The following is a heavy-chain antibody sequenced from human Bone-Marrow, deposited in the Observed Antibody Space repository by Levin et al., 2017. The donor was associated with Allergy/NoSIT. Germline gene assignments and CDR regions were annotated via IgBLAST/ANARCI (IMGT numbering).Heavy chain of an antibody. Sequence: GGSLRLSCAASGFTFNMYWMHWVRQVPGKGLVWVSRINSDASSTSYADSVKGRFSISRDNAKNTVYLQMNSLRAEDTAVYYCARVERYDTNNFYRWWGASDIWGQGTKVTVSS. CDR1: GFTFNMYW. J-gene: IGHJ3*02. CDR2: INSDASST. V-gene: IGHV3-74*01. CDR3: ARVERYDTNNFYRWWGASDI. D-gene: IGHD3-22*01.